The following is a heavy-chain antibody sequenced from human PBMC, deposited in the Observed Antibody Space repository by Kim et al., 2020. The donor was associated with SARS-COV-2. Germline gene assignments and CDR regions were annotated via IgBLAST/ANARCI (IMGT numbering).Heavy chain of an antibody. CDR3: ARDWDYSLGY. J-gene: IGHJ4*02. D-gene: IGHD1-7*01. V-gene: IGHV3-7*01. Sequence: GGSLRLSCAASGFTFSSYWMSWVRQAPGKGLEWVAKIKEDGSEKYYVDSVKGGFTISRDNAKNSLYLQMNSLRVEDTAVYYCARDWDYSLGYWGQGTLVTVSS. CDR2: IKEDGSEK. CDR1: GFTFSSYW.